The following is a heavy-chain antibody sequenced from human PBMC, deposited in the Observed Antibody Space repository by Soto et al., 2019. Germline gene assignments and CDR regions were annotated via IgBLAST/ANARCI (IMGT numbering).Heavy chain of an antibody. D-gene: IGHD3-10*01. J-gene: IGHJ6*02. Sequence: GASVKVSCKASGYTFTSYGISWVRQAPGQGLEWMGWISAYNGNTNYAQKLQGRVTMTTDTSTSTAYMELRSLRSDDTAVYYCARGIMVRVVIDYYYGMDVWGQGTTVTVSS. V-gene: IGHV1-18*01. CDR3: ARGIMVRVVIDYYYGMDV. CDR2: ISAYNGNT. CDR1: GYTFTSYG.